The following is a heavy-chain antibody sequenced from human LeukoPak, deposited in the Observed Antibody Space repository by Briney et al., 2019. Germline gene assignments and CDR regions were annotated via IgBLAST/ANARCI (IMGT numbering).Heavy chain of an antibody. CDR2: ISYGGSIK. V-gene: IGHV3-30-3*01. Sequence: SGGSLRLSCAASGFTFSSYAIHWVRQAPGKGLEWVAFISYGGSIKYYADSVKGRFTISRDNTKNTLYLQMNTLRAEDTAVYYCARVADFWSGYYFDYWGQGTLVTVSS. J-gene: IGHJ4*02. CDR3: ARVADFWSGYYFDY. D-gene: IGHD3-3*01. CDR1: GFTFSSYA.